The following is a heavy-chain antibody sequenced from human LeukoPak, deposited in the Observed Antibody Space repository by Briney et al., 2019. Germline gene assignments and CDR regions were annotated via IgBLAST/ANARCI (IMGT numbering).Heavy chain of an antibody. V-gene: IGHV3-53*01. CDR3: ARDRTFDG. J-gene: IGHJ3*01. CDR2: IYSGGST. Sequence: GGSLRLSCAASGFTVSSNFMSWVRQAPGKGLEWVSVIYSGGSTYYADAVKGRFTISRDSSKNTLYLQVNSLRAEDTAVYHCARDRTFDGWGQGTMVTVSS. CDR1: GFTVSSNF.